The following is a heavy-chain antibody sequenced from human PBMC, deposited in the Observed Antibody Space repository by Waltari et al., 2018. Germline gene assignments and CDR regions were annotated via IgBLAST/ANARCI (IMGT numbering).Heavy chain of an antibody. CDR1: GYTFTNFG. CDR2: GSTFNADT. CDR3: ARDHRAAAHFDY. Sequence: QVQLVQSGAEVKKPGASVKVSCKAYGYTFTNFGISWVRQAPGQSPEWMGWGSTFNADTMYAQNVQGRVTMTTDTSTNTAYMELTSLRSDDTAVYYCARDHRAAAHFDYWGQGTPVIVSS. V-gene: IGHV1-18*04. D-gene: IGHD2-2*01. J-gene: IGHJ4*02.